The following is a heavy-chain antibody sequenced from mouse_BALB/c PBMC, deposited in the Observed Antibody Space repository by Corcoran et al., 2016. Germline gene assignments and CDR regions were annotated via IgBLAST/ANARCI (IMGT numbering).Heavy chain of an antibody. Sequence: QVQLQQSGAELMKPGASVKISCKATGYTFSSYWIEWVKQRPGHGLEWIGEIFPGSYNTNYNEKFKGKATFTADTSSNTAYMQLSSLTSEDSAVYYCARSGHYIMDYWGQGTSVTVSS. J-gene: IGHJ4*01. D-gene: IGHD2-1*01. CDR3: ARSGHYIMDY. CDR2: IFPGSYNT. V-gene: IGHV1-9*01. CDR1: GYTFSSYW.